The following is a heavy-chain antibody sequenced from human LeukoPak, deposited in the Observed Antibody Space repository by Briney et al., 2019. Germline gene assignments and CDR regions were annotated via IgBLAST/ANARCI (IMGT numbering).Heavy chain of an antibody. V-gene: IGHV4-31*03. Sequence: SETLSLTCTVSGVSISSGGYYWSWIRQHPGKGLEWIGYIYYSGSTYYNPSLKSRVTISVDTSKNQFSLKLSSVTAADTAVYYCARAGGFFSPFGYWGQGTLVTVSS. J-gene: IGHJ4*02. CDR2: IYYSGST. CDR1: GVSISSGGYY. CDR3: ARAGGFFSPFGY. D-gene: IGHD3-3*01.